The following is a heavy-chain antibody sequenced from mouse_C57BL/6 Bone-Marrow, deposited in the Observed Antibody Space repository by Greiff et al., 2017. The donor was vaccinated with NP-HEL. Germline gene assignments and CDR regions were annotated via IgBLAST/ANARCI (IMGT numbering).Heavy chain of an antibody. CDR3: ARHHMTSY. CDR1: GFSLTSYG. V-gene: IGHV2-2*01. CDR2: IWSGGST. J-gene: IGHJ3*01. D-gene: IGHD2-3*01. Sequence: QVQLQQSGPGLVQPSQSLSITCTVSGFSLTSYGVHWVRQSPGKGLEWLGVIWSGGSTDYNAAFISRLSISKDNSKSQVFFKMNSLQADDTAIYYCARHHMTSYWGQGTLVTVSA.